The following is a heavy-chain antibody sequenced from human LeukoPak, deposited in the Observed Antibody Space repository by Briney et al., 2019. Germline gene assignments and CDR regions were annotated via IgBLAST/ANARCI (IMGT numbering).Heavy chain of an antibody. CDR1: GYSISSGYY. CDR2: ICHSGST. J-gene: IGHJ6*04. V-gene: IGHV4-38-2*01. CDR3: ARLIGMDV. Sequence: PSETLSLTCAVSGYSISSGYYWGWIRPPPGKGLEWIGSICHSGSTYYNPSLKSRVTISVDTSKNQFSLKLSSVTAADTAVYYCARLIGMDVWGKGTTVTVSS.